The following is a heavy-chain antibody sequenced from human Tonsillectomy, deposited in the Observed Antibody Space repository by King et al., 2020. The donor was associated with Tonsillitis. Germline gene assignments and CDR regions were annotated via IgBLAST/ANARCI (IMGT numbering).Heavy chain of an antibody. CDR1: GFTFSSCA. V-gene: IGHV3-23*04. J-gene: IGHJ4*02. CDR2: ISGSAGGT. Sequence: VQLVESGGGLVQPGGSLRLSCAASGFTFSSCAMTWVRQAPGMRLERVSAISGSAGGTYYADSGKGRFTFSRDNSKNALYLKMNSLRAEDTAVYYCAKGWVEMDAWGQGTLVTVSS. D-gene: IGHD5-24*01. CDR3: AKGWVEMDA.